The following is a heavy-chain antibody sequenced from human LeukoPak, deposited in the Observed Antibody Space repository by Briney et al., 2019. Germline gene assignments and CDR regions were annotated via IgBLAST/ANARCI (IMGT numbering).Heavy chain of an antibody. CDR1: GFSFSNHW. V-gene: IGHV3-74*01. CDR2: ITSDGYTT. Sequence: GGSLRLSCAASGFSFSNHWMHWVRQVPGEGLVWVSRITSDGYTTNYADSVKGRFTISRDNAKSTLYLQMNSLRDEDTAVYYCVRGAVTGQQCDNWGQGTLVTVSS. D-gene: IGHD2-21*02. J-gene: IGHJ4*02. CDR3: VRGAVTGQQCDN.